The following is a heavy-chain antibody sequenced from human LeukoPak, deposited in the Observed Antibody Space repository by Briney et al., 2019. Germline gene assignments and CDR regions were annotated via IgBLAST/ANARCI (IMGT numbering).Heavy chain of an antibody. V-gene: IGHV1-69*10. CDR3: AVDMRGRRRAFDI. D-gene: IGHD3-9*01. CDR2: IIPILGKA. Sequence: GASVKVSCKASGGTFSSYTISWVRQAPGQGLEWMGGIIPILGKANYAQKFQGRVTITADKSTSTAYMELSSLRSEDPAVYYCAVDMRGRRRAFDIWGQGTMVTVSS. J-gene: IGHJ3*02. CDR1: GGTFSSYT.